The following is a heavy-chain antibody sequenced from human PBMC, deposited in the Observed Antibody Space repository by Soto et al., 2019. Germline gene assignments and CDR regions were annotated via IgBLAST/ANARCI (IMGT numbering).Heavy chain of an antibody. CDR2: INPSGGST. Sequence: VASVRVSCKASGYTFTSYYMHWVRQAPGQGLEWMGIINPSGGSTSYAQKFQGRVTMTRDTSTSTVYMELSSLRSEDTAVYYCARDTKGPSGGGDPQANFQHWGQGTLVTVSS. J-gene: IGHJ1*01. D-gene: IGHD2-21*02. CDR3: ARDTKGPSGGGDPQANFQH. V-gene: IGHV1-46*01. CDR1: GYTFTSYY.